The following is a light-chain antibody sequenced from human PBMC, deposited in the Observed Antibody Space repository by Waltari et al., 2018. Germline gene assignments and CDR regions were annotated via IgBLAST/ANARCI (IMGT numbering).Light chain of an antibody. V-gene: IGKV3-20*01. J-gene: IGKJ1*01. CDR1: QSLRIY. CDR2: HAS. Sequence: EIVLTQSPGTLSLSPGERATLSCRASQSLRIYLAWYQQKPGQAPRLLIYHASSRATGIPDRFSGSWSGTDFSLTISRLEPEDFAVYYCQHYESLPVTFGQGTKVEIK. CDR3: QHYESLPVT.